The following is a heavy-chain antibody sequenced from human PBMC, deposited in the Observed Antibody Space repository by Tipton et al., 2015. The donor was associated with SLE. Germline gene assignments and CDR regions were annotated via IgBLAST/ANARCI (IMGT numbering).Heavy chain of an antibody. V-gene: IGHV4-59*01. CDR1: GGPISDYY. D-gene: IGHD4-17*01. J-gene: IGHJ4*02. CDR3: AGGELRSGDYDFYY. CDR2: IFYSGGT. Sequence: TLSLTCTVSGGPISDYYWTWIRQPPGKGLEWIGYIFYSGGTNYNPSLKSRVTISGDTSKNQFSLRLSSVTAADTAVYYCAGGELRSGDYDFYYWGQGSLVSASS.